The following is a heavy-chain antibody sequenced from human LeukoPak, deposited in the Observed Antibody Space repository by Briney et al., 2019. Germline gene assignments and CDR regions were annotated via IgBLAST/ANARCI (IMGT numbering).Heavy chain of an antibody. V-gene: IGHV1-8*01. CDR3: ARGFCTGHACYTAEYLPH. J-gene: IGHJ1*01. Sequence: EASVKVSCKASGYTFDNFEINWVRQAPGQGLEWMGWRKANSGDTGYTEKFRGRVTMTRDTSRNTAYMELSSLTSEDTAVYYCARGFCTGHACYTAEYLPHWGQGTLITVSS. CDR1: GYTFDNFE. CDR2: RKANSGDT. D-gene: IGHD2-8*02.